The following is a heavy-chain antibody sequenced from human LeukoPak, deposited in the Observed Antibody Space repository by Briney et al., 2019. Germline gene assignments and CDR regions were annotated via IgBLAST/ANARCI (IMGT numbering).Heavy chain of an antibody. CDR3: ARAGAYCSGGSCYSGNYYYMDV. CDR2: ISAYNGNT. CDR1: GYTFTSYG. D-gene: IGHD2-15*01. J-gene: IGHJ6*03. V-gene: IGHV1-18*01. Sequence: ASVKVSCKASGYTFTSYGISWVRQAPGQGLEWMGWISAYNGNTNYAQKLQGRVTMTTDTSTSTAYMEPRSLRSDDTAVYYCARAGAYCSGGSCYSGNYYYMDVWGKGTTVTVSS.